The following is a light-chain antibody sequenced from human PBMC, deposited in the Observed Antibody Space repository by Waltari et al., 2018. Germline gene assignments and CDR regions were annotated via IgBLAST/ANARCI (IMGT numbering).Light chain of an antibody. CDR2: DAS. V-gene: IGKV3-11*01. Sequence: EIVLTKSPATLSLSPGERATLSCRASQCVSSYLAWYQQKPGQAPRLLIYDASNRATGIPARYSGSGSGTDFTLTISSLEPEDFAVYYCQQRSNWPLTFGGGTQVEIK. J-gene: IGKJ4*01. CDR1: QCVSSY. CDR3: QQRSNWPLT.